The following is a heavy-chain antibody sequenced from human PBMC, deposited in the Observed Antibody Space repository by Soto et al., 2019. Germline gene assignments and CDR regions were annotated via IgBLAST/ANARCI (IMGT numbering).Heavy chain of an antibody. CDR3: ANTYGSGSYYNPHPRTGYYYGMDV. Sequence: QVQLVQSGAEVKKPGSSVKVSCKASGGTFSSYAISWVRQAPGQGLEWMGGIIPIFGTANYAQKFQGRVKITADESTSTAYMELSSLRSEDTAVYYCANTYGSGSYYNPHPRTGYYYGMDVWGQGTTVTVSS. J-gene: IGHJ6*02. V-gene: IGHV1-69*01. D-gene: IGHD3-10*01. CDR2: IIPIFGTA. CDR1: GGTFSSYA.